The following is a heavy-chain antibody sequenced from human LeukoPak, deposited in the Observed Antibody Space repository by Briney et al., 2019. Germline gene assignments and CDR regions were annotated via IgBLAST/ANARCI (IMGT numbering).Heavy chain of an antibody. CDR3: ASCSSTSCSPYYYYMDV. CDR2: ISAYNGNT. CDR1: GYTFTSYG. J-gene: IGHJ6*03. V-gene: IGHV1-18*01. Sequence: ASVKVSCKASGYTFTSYGISWVRQAPGQGLEWMGWISAYNGNTNYAQKLQGRVTVTTDTSTSTAYMELRSLRSDDTAVYYCASCSSTSCSPYYYYMDVWGKGTTVTVSS. D-gene: IGHD2-2*01.